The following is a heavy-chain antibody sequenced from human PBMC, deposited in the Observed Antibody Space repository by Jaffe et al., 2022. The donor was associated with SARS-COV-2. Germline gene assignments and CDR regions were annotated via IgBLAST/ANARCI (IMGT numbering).Heavy chain of an antibody. D-gene: IGHD6-13*01. Sequence: EVQLLESGGNLIQPGGSLRLSCAASGFTFSSYAMSWVRQAPGRGLEWVSTVGGSGDSTYYADSVKGRFTISRDISKNTLYLQMNSLRAEDTAVYYCARDRPVLYSTSWYEYGMDVWGRGTTVTVSS. J-gene: IGHJ6*02. V-gene: IGHV3-23*01. CDR2: VGGSGDST. CDR3: ARDRPVLYSTSWYEYGMDV. CDR1: GFTFSSYA.